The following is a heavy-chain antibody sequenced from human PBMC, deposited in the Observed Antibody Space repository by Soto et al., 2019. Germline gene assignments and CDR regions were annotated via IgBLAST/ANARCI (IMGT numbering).Heavy chain of an antibody. J-gene: IGHJ4*02. CDR3: ARYLDILTGYFSPLGY. D-gene: IGHD3-9*01. CDR2: IYPGESDT. Sequence: GESLKISCTRSVYSFTSYWIGWVLQMPVKGLECIGIIYPGESDTRYSPSFQGQVTISADKSISTAYLQWSSLKASDTAMYYCARYLDILTGYFSPLGYWGQGTLVTVSS. V-gene: IGHV5-51*01. CDR1: VYSFTSYW.